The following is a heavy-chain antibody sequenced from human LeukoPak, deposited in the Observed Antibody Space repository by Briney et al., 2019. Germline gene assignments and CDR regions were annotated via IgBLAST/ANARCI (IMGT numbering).Heavy chain of an antibody. D-gene: IGHD5-12*01. CDR3: ARHEEATHLFDY. V-gene: IGHV4-4*09. J-gene: IGHJ4*02. CDR2: IYTSGST. CDR1: GGSISSYY. Sequence: PSETLSLTCTVSGGSISSYYWSWIRQPPGNGLEWIGYIYTSGSTNYNPSLKSRVTISVDTSKNQFSLKLSSVTAADTAVYYCARHEEATHLFDYWGQGTLVTVSS.